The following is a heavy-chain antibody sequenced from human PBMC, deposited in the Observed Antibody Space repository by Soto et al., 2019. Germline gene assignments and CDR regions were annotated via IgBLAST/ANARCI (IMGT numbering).Heavy chain of an antibody. CDR2: IYYSGST. CDR1: GGSISSGDYY. D-gene: IGHD2-21*02. Sequence: QVQLPESGPGLVKPSQTLSLTCTVSGGSISSGDYYWSWIRQPPGKGLEWIGYIYYSGSTYYNPSLKSRVTISVDTSKNQFSLKLSSVTAADTAVYYCASLVVTAHNWFDPWGQGTLVTVSS. J-gene: IGHJ5*02. V-gene: IGHV4-30-4*01. CDR3: ASLVVTAHNWFDP.